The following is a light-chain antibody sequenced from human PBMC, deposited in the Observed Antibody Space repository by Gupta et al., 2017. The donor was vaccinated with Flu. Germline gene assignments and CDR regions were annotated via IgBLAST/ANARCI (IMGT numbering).Light chain of an antibody. J-gene: IGLJ2*01. CDR2: GVS. Sequence: QSALTQPPAASGSPGQSVTISCTGTSSDIGAYNYVSWYQQHPGKAPKLMIYGVSRRPAGVPDRFSGSKSGNTASLIVSGLQAEEEADYYCGSDAGSYNLIFGGGTKLT. CDR3: GSDAGSYNLI. V-gene: IGLV2-8*01. CDR1: SSDIGAYNY.